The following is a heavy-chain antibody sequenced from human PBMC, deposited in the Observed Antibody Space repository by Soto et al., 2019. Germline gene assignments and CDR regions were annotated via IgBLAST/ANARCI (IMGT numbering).Heavy chain of an antibody. J-gene: IGHJ3*02. CDR2: IYYSGST. D-gene: IGHD1-1*01. CDR1: GGSISSYY. V-gene: IGHV4-59*01. Sequence: SETLSLTCTVSGGSISSYYWSWIRQPPGKGLEWIGYIYYSGSTNYNPPLKSRVTISVDTSKNQFSLKLSSVTAADTAVYYCARQERFLLFAFDIWGQGAMVTVSS. CDR3: ARQERFLLFAFDI.